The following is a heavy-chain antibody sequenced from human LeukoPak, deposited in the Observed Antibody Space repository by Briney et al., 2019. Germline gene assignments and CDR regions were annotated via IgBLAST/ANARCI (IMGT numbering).Heavy chain of an antibody. J-gene: IGHJ4*01. D-gene: IGHD3-10*01. V-gene: IGHV1-8*01. CDR2: MNPNSGNT. CDR3: ARSGLSGSGRKRRAYFDY. Sequence: ASVKVSCKASGYTFTSYDINWVRQATGQGLEWMGWMNPNSGNTGYAQKFQGRVTMTRNTSISTAYMELGSLRSEDTAVYYCARSGLSGSGRKRRAYFDYWGHGALVTVSS. CDR1: GYTFTSYD.